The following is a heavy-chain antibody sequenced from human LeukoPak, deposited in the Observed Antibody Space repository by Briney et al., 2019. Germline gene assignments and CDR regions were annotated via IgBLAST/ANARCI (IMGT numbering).Heavy chain of an antibody. Sequence: TSETLSLTCTVSGGSISSGTYYWSWVRQPAGKGLEWIGRIYTSGSTNYNPSLKSRVTISVDTSKNQFSLKLSSVTAADTAVYYCARAALLGYGGTSEWGQGTLVTVSS. J-gene: IGHJ4*02. CDR1: GGSISSGTYY. V-gene: IGHV4-61*02. CDR3: ARAALLGYGGTSE. CDR2: IYTSGST. D-gene: IGHD4-23*01.